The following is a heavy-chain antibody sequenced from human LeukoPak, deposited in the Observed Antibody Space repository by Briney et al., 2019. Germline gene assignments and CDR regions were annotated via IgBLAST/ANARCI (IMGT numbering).Heavy chain of an antibody. CDR1: GFTFSDYY. CDR2: ISSSDTYT. J-gene: IGHJ4*02. Sequence: GGSLRLSCAASGFTFSDYYMSWIRQAPGKGLEWVSYISSSDTYTNYADSVKGRFTISRDNAKNSLYLEMNSLRVEDTAMYYCAREGVVTPDYWGQGTLVTVSS. CDR3: AREGVVTPDY. D-gene: IGHD3-10*01. V-gene: IGHV3-11*06.